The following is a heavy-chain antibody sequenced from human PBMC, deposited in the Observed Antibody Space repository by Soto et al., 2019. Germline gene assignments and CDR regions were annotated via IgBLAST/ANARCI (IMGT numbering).Heavy chain of an antibody. J-gene: IGHJ4*02. CDR2: IYYSGST. Sequence: QVQLQDAGPGLVKPSQTLSLTCTFSGGSISRGGDYWSWIVQHPGKGLEWIGYIYYSGSTYYNPSLKSRVTISVDTSKNQFSLKLSSVTAADTALYYCASENDYGEVWGQGTLVTVSS. V-gene: IGHV4-31*03. D-gene: IGHD4-17*01. CDR1: GGSISRGGDY. CDR3: ASENDYGEV.